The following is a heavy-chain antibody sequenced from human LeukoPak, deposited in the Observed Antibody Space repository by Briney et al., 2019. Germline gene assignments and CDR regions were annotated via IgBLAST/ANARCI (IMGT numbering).Heavy chain of an antibody. CDR2: ISSSSSYI. D-gene: IGHD6-25*01. J-gene: IGHJ4*02. CDR3: TRDPSEASHPYYFDY. CDR1: GFTFSSYS. V-gene: IGHV3-21*01. Sequence: GGSLRLSCAASGFTFSSYSMNWVRQAPGKGLEWVSFISSSSSYIYYADSVKGRFTISRDNAKNPLHLQMNSLRAEDTAVYYCTRDPSEASHPYYFDYWGQGILVTVSS.